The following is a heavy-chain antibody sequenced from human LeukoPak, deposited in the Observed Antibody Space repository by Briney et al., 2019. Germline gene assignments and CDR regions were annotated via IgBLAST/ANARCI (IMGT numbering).Heavy chain of an antibody. D-gene: IGHD1-1*01. V-gene: IGHV4-39*01. CDR3: ATWRTAKTGFDY. Sequence: SETLSLTCTVSGGSISNNNYYWAWVRQPPGKGLECIGSIYYSGSPYYNPSLKSRVTISVDTSKNQFSLRLSSVTAADTAVYYCATWRTAKTGFDYWGQGTLVTVSS. J-gene: IGHJ4*02. CDR1: GGSISNNNYY. CDR2: IYYSGSP.